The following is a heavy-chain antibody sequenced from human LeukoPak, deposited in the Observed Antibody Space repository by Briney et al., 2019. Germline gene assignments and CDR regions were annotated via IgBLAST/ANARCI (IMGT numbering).Heavy chain of an antibody. V-gene: IGHV4-34*01. Sequence: SETLSLTCAVYGGSLSYYYWSWIRQSPEKGLEWIGEINRSGSTNYNPSLKSRVSISVDTSKNQFSLKLSSVTAADTAIYYCARGGFYCGDDCYVDYWGQGALVTVPS. J-gene: IGHJ4*02. CDR1: GGSLSYYY. CDR2: INRSGST. D-gene: IGHD2-21*02. CDR3: ARGGFYCGDDCYVDY.